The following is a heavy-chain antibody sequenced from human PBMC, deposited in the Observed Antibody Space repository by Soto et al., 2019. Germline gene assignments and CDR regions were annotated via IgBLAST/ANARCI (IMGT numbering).Heavy chain of an antibody. Sequence: SETLSLTCTVSGGSISSYYWSWIRQPPGKGLEWIGYIYYSGSTHYNPSLKSRVTISVDTSKNQFSLKLSSVSAADTAVYYCARMEMATIYYFDYWGQGTLVTLSS. CDR1: GGSISSYY. CDR3: ARMEMATIYYFDY. D-gene: IGHD5-12*01. V-gene: IGHV4-59*12. CDR2: IYYSGST. J-gene: IGHJ4*02.